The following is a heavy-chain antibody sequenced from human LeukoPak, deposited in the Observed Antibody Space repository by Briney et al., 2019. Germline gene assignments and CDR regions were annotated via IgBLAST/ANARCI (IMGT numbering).Heavy chain of an antibody. V-gene: IGHV4-59*11. J-gene: IGHJ3*02. Sequence: PSETPSLTCTVSGASISGHYLTWIRHAPGKGLEWIGYISYIGSTNYNPSLKSRVTISVDTSKNLFSLKLRSVTAADTAVYYCARDQISINALDMWGQGTMVTVSS. CDR3: ARDQISINALDM. CDR2: ISYIGST. D-gene: IGHD1-14*01. CDR1: GASISGHY.